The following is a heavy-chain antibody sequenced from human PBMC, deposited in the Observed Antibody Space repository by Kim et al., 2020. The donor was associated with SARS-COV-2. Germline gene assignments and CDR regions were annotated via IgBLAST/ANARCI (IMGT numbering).Heavy chain of an antibody. CDR2: IYSGGST. CDR3: ARGLSSGINDY. CDR1: GLTVSSNY. V-gene: IGHV3-53*01. J-gene: IGHJ4*02. D-gene: IGHD2-15*01. Sequence: GGSLRLSCAASGLTVSSNYMSWVRQAPGKGLEWVSVIYSGGSTYYADSVKGRFTISRDNSKNTLYLQMNSLRAEDTAVYYCARGLSSGINDYWGQGTLVTVSS.